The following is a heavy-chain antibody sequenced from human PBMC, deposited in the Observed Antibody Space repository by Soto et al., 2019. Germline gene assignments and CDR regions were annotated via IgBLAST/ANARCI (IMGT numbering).Heavy chain of an antibody. Sequence: GGSLRLSCAASGFTFKNYAMTWVRQAPGKGLEWVSLIYGSGGSTDYADSVKGRFTISRDNSKNKLYVQKNSLRDEDTAVYYCARKDVAFDYWGQGIPVTVSS. V-gene: IGHV3-23*01. D-gene: IGHD5-12*01. CDR2: IYGSGGST. CDR1: GFTFKNYA. CDR3: ARKDVAFDY. J-gene: IGHJ4*02.